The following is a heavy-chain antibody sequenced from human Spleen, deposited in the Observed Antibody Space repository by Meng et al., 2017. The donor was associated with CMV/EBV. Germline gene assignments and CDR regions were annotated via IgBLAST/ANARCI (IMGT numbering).Heavy chain of an antibody. CDR1: GYTFTSYY. D-gene: IGHD3-10*01. V-gene: IGHV1-46*01. Sequence: ASVKVSCKASGYTFTSYYIHWVRQAPGQGLEWMGIINPSGDSTSYAQKFQGRVTMTRDTSTTTVYMELSSLRSEDTAVYYCARGGRYYGSGSYYNVGWFDPWGQGTLVTVS. CDR3: ARGGRYYGSGSYYNVGWFDP. J-gene: IGHJ5*02. CDR2: INPSGDST.